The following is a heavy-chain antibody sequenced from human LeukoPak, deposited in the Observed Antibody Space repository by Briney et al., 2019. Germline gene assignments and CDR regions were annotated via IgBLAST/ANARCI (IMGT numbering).Heavy chain of an antibody. V-gene: IGHV1-8*01. D-gene: IGHD3-10*01. CDR2: MNPNSGNT. Sequence: ASVKVSCKASGYTFTSYDINWVRQATGQGLEWMGWMNPNSGNTGYAQKYQGRVTMTRNTSISTAYMELSSLRSEDTAVYYCERGETWFGELSYDYWSQGTLVTVSS. CDR3: ERGETWFGELSYDY. J-gene: IGHJ4*02. CDR1: GYTFTSYD.